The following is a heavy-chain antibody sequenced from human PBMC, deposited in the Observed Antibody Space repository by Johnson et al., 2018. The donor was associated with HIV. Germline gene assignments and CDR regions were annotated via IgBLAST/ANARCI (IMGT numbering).Heavy chain of an antibody. CDR2: ISWNRGIK. Sequence: VQLVESGGGVVQPGRSLRLSCAASGFTFDDYAMHWVRQAPGQGLEWVSGISWNRGIKDYADSVRGRFTISRDNAKNSLYLQMNSLRAEDTALYYCARERDYYDSGGYWVDAFDIWGQGTMVTVSS. CDR1: GFTFDDYA. CDR3: ARERDYYDSGGYWVDAFDI. J-gene: IGHJ3*02. V-gene: IGHV3-9*01. D-gene: IGHD3-22*01.